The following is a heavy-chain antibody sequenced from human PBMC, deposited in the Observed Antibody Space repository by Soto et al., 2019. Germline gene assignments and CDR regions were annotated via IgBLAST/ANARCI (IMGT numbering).Heavy chain of an antibody. J-gene: IGHJ4*02. CDR1: GFTFSNYA. V-gene: IGHV3-23*01. Sequence: EVQLLHSGGGLVQPGESLRLSCAASGFTFSNYAMTWVRQAPGKGLEWVSSISTSGASTFYADSVRGRFTISRDNSKNTLYLQLSSLRAEDTAVYYCAKAGDSSGYYYLRYFDYWGQGTLVTVSS. CDR2: ISTSGAST. D-gene: IGHD3-22*01. CDR3: AKAGDSSGYYYLRYFDY.